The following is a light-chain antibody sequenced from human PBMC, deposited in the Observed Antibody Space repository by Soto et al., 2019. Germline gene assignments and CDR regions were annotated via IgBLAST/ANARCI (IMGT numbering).Light chain of an antibody. CDR1: SSDVGGYNY. Sequence: PGQSITISCTGTSSDVGGYNYVSWYQQHPGKAPKLMIYDVSNRPSGVSNRFSGSKSGNTASLTISGLQAEDEADYYCSSYTSSSTRVFGTGTKSPS. V-gene: IGLV2-14*04. J-gene: IGLJ1*01. CDR3: SSYTSSSTRV. CDR2: DVS.